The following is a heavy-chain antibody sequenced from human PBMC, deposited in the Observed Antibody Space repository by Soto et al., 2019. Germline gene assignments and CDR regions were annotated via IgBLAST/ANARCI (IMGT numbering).Heavy chain of an antibody. CDR2: IYWDDDK. D-gene: IGHD6-6*01. CDR1: GFSITTSGMC. CDR3: AHSRPPRLLDY. J-gene: IGHJ4*02. Sequence: SGPTLVNPTQTLTLTCTFSGFSITTSGMCVSWIRQPPGKALEWLALIYWDDDKRYSPSLNSRLTITKDTSKNQVVLTMTNMDPVDTATYYCAHSRPPRLLDYWGQGTLVTVSS. V-gene: IGHV2-5*08.